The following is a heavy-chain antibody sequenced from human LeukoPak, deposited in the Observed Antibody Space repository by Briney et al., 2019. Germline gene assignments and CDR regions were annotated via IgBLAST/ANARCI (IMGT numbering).Heavy chain of an antibody. CDR2: IYYTGST. D-gene: IGHD1-1*01. Sequence: TSETLSLTCTVSGGSISNDYWSWIRQPPGKGLECIGYIYYTGSTNYSPSLKRRVTISVDTSKNQLSLKLSSVTAADSAVYYCARARTGFDLWGQGALVTVSS. J-gene: IGHJ5*02. CDR3: ARARTGFDL. V-gene: IGHV4-59*01. CDR1: GGSISNDY.